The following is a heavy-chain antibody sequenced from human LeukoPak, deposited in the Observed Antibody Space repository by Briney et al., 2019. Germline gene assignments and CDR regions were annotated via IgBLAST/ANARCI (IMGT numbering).Heavy chain of an antibody. J-gene: IGHJ4*02. D-gene: IGHD6-19*01. CDR3: ARRRYSSGWYSGYYFDY. CDR1: GYSFTSYW. V-gene: IGHV5-51*01. CDR2: IYPGDSDT. Sequence: GESLKISCKGSGYSFTSYWIGWVRQMPGKGLEWMGIIYPGDSDTRYSPSFQGQVTISADKSISTAYLQWSSLKASDTAMYYCARRRYSSGWYSGYYFDYWGQGTLVTVSS.